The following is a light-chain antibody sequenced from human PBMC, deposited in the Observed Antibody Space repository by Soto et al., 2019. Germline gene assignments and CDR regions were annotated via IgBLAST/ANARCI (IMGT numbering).Light chain of an antibody. CDR1: QSLLHRNGYTY. Sequence: IVVTQSPLSLTVTPGEPASISCRSSQSLLHRNGYTYLDWYLQKPGQSPQVLIYMGSNRASGVPDRFSGSGSGTDFTLKISRVEAEDVGVYYCMQSLRTRTFGQGTKVEI. CDR3: MQSLRTRT. CDR2: MGS. J-gene: IGKJ1*01. V-gene: IGKV2-28*01.